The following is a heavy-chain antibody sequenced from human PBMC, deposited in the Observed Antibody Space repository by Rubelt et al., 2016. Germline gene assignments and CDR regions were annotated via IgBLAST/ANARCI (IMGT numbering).Heavy chain of an antibody. CDR1: GFSLSTSGMC. CDR2: IDWDDDK. J-gene: IGHJ6*02. V-gene: IGHV2-70*01. D-gene: IGHD3-22*01. Sequence: QVTLRESGPALVKPTQTLTLTCTFSGFSLSTSGMCVSWIRQPPGKALEWLALIDWDDDKYYSTSLKTRLTISKDTSKNQVVLTMTNMEPVDTATYYCARILLPDYYDSSGGMDVWGQGTTVTVSS. CDR3: ARILLPDYYDSSGGMDV.